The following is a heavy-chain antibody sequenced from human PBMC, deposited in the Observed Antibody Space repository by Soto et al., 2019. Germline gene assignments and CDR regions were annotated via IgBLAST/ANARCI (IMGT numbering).Heavy chain of an antibody. V-gene: IGHV3-30*18. CDR3: AEDTWWLEYYFDY. CDR1: GVTFSSYG. Sequence: GGSLRLSCAASGVTFSSYGMRWVRKAPGKGLEWVAVISYDGSNKYYADSVKGRFTISRDNSKNTLYLQMNSLRAEDTAVYYCAEDTWWLEYYFDYWGQGTLVTVSS. CDR2: ISYDGSNK. D-gene: IGHD2-15*01. J-gene: IGHJ4*02.